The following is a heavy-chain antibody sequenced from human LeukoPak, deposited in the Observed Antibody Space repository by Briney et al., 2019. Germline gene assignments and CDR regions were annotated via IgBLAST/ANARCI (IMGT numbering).Heavy chain of an antibody. J-gene: IGHJ3*02. CDR2: ISYDGSNK. V-gene: IGHV3-30*18. CDR1: GFTFSSYG. D-gene: IGHD3-10*01. CDR3: AKDDLWFGESGGAFDI. Sequence: GSLRRSCAASGFTFSSYGMHWVRQAPGKGQEWVAVISYDGSNKYYADSVKGRFTISRDNSKNTLYLQMNSLRAADTAVYYCAKDDLWFGESGGAFDIWGQGTMVTVSS.